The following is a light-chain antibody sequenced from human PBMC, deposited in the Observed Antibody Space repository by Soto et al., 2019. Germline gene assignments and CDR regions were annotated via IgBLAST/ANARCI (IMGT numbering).Light chain of an antibody. V-gene: IGKV1-39*01. Sequence: DIQMTQSPASLSASVGDRVTITCRASQSISNYLNWYQQKPGKAPKLLIYAASSLQSGVPSRFSGSGSGTDFTLTISSLQPEDFATYYCQQSYSAPHFGGGTKVEI. CDR3: QQSYSAPH. CDR2: AAS. J-gene: IGKJ4*01. CDR1: QSISNY.